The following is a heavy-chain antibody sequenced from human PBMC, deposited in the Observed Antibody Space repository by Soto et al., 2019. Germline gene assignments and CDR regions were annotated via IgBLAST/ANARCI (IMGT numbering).Heavy chain of an antibody. V-gene: IGHV1-18*04. CDR2: ISGYNGKT. D-gene: IGHD2-2*01. J-gene: IGHJ6*02. CDR1: GYPFSSYG. CDR3: NTWGRIPSSSPFYYYGVDV. Sequence: ASVKVSCXTSGYPFSSYGISWVRQAPGQGLEWLGWISGYNGKTEYGQKVQDRLTMTTDTSTNTVYMELRNLRSDDTAVYYCNTWGRIPSSSPFYYYGVDVWGQGTTVTVSS.